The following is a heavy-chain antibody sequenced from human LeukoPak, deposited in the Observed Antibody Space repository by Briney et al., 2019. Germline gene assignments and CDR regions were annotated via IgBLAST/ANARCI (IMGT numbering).Heavy chain of an antibody. J-gene: IGHJ4*02. Sequence: PSETLSLTCTVSGGSISTYYWSWSRQPPGKGLEWIGYIYFSGSTDYNPSLKSRVTISVDTSNNQFSLKLGSVTAADTAVYYCAGYSSGWYVDYWGQGTLVTVSS. D-gene: IGHD6-19*01. CDR1: GGSISTYY. V-gene: IGHV4-59*01. CDR3: AGYSSGWYVDY. CDR2: IYFSGST.